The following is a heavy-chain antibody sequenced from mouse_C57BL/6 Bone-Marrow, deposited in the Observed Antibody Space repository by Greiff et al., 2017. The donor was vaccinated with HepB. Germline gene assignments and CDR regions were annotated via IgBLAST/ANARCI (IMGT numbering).Heavy chain of an antibody. CDR1: GFTFSSYG. J-gene: IGHJ4*01. D-gene: IGHD1-1*01. CDR2: ISSGGSYT. V-gene: IGHV5-6*01. CDR3: ASPYYYGSSRYAMDY. Sequence: EVHLVESGGDLVKPGGSLKLSCAASGFTFSSYGMTWVRQTPDKRLEWVATISSGGSYTYYPDSVKGRFNISRDNAKNTLDLQMSSLKSEDTSMYYCASPYYYGSSRYAMDYWGQGTSVTVSS.